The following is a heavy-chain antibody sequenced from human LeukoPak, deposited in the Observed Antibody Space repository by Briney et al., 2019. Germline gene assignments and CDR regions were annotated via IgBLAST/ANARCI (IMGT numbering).Heavy chain of an antibody. D-gene: IGHD6-13*01. J-gene: IGHJ4*02. CDR2: ISSSSSYI. V-gene: IGHV3-21*01. Sequence: GGSLRLSCAASGFTFSSYSMNWVRQAPGKGLEWVSSISSSSSYIYYTDSVKGRFTISRDNAKNSLYLQMNSLRAEGTAVYYCARRIAAAGIDYWGQGTLVTASS. CDR3: ARRIAAAGIDY. CDR1: GFTFSSYS.